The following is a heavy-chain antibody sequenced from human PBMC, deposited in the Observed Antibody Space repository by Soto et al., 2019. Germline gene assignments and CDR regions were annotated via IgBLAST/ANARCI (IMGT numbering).Heavy chain of an antibody. CDR2: INPILSMS. Sequence: SVKVSCKASGDTFSFYTINWVRQAPGLGLEWLGRINPILSMSNYAQKFQGRVTITRDTSASTAYMELSSLRSEDTAVYYCARSIVVVTALDYWGQGTLVTVSS. V-gene: IGHV1-69*02. CDR3: ARSIVVVTALDY. D-gene: IGHD2-21*02. CDR1: GDTFSFYT. J-gene: IGHJ4*02.